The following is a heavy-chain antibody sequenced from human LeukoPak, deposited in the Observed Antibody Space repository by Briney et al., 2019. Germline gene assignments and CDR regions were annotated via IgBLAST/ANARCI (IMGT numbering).Heavy chain of an antibody. V-gene: IGHV3-53*01. D-gene: IGHD6-19*01. CDR3: ARGSYSSGWTLDY. J-gene: IGHJ4*02. CDR2: IYSGGST. CDR1: GFTVSSNY. Sequence: GGSLRLSCAASGFTVSSNYMSWVRQAPGKGLEWVSVIYSGGSTYYADSVKGRFTISRDNSKNTLYLQMNSLRAEDTAVYYCARGSYSSGWTLDYWGQGTLVTVSS.